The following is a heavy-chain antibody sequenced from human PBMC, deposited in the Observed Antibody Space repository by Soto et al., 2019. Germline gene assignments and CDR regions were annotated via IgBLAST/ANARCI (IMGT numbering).Heavy chain of an antibody. CDR1: GFTFSGYW. D-gene: IGHD2-21*01. Sequence: PGGSLRLSCAASGFTFSGYWMHWVHQAPGKGRGWVSRINSDGSSTSYADSVKGRFTISSDNAKNTLYLQMNSLRAEDTAVYLCAKTILPLGSLVRLASTAYFDAWGQGT. J-gene: IGHJ4*02. CDR3: AKTILPLGSLVRLASTAYFDA. CDR2: INSDGSST. V-gene: IGHV3-74*01.